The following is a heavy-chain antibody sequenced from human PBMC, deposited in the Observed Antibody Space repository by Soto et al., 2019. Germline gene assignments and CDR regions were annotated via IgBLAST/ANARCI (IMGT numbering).Heavy chain of an antibody. CDR2: MNEDGSER. Sequence: EVQLVESGGGLVQPGGSLRLSCAVSGFSFSSAWMTWIRQAPGQGLERVAIMNEDGSERYYVDSVKGRFTISRDNAKHARFLQMNSLIVEDTAVYFCARDRAYSRFDYWGQGSLVTVSS. D-gene: IGHD4-4*01. J-gene: IGHJ4*02. V-gene: IGHV3-7*03. CDR1: GFSFSSAW. CDR3: ARDRAYSRFDY.